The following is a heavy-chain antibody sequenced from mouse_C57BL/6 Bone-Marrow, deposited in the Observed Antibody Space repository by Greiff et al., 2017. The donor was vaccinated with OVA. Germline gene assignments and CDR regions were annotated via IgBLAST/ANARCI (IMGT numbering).Heavy chain of an antibody. CDR3: AKNTIYYGSSSWYFDV. J-gene: IGHJ1*03. V-gene: IGHV2-5*01. D-gene: IGHD1-1*01. CDR2: IWRGGST. CDR1: GFSLTSYG. Sequence: VKLMESGPGLVQPSQSLSITCTVSGFSLTSYGVHWVRQSPGKGLEWLGVIWRGGSTDYNAAFMSRLSITKDNSKSQVFFKMNSLQADDTAIYYCAKNTIYYGSSSWYFDVWGTGTTVTVSS.